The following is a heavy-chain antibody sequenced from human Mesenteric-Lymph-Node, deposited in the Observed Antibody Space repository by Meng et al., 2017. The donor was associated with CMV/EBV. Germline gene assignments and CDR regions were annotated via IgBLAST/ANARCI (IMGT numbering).Heavy chain of an antibody. CDR3: ARHQRWLKSEGGFNY. V-gene: IGHV4-34*01. D-gene: IGHD4-23*01. Sequence: QVQIQQWGAGRFEPSETRSLTCAVYGGSFSGYYWSWIRQPPVKGLEWIGEINHSGSTNYNPSLKSRVTISVDTSKNQFSLKLSSVTAADTAVYYCARHQRWLKSEGGFNYWGQGTLVTVSS. J-gene: IGHJ4*02. CDR1: GGSFSGYY. CDR2: INHSGST.